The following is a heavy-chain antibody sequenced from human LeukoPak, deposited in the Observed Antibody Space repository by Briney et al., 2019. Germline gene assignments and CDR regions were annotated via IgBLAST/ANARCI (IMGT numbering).Heavy chain of an antibody. CDR2: IKPDGTQN. CDR3: ARLRPYSSSWYAYYGMDV. V-gene: IGHV3-7*04. CDR1: GFTFSSYW. Sequence: GGSLRLSCVASGFTFSSYWMTWVRQSPGRGLEWVANIKPDGTQNYYVDSVKGRFTISRDNAKNSLYLQMNSLRADETAVYYCARLRPYSSSWYAYYGMDVWGQGTTVTVSS. J-gene: IGHJ6*02. D-gene: IGHD6-13*01.